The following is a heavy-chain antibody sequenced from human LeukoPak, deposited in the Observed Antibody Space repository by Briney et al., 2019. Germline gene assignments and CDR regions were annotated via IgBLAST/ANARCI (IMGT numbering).Heavy chain of an antibody. CDR2: ISSSGSYI. V-gene: IGHV3-21*01. CDR3: ARVGPWVNPDYYYYYYMDV. CDR1: GFTFSSYE. J-gene: IGHJ6*03. Sequence: GGSLRLSCAASGFTFSSYEMNWVRQAPGKGLEWVSSISSSGSYIYYADSVKGRSTISRDNAKNSLYLQMNSLRAEDTAVYYCARVGPWVNPDYYYYYYMDVWGKGTTVTVSS. D-gene: IGHD1-14*01.